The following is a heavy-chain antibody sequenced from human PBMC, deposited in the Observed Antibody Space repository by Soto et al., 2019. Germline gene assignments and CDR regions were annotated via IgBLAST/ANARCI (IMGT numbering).Heavy chain of an antibody. Sequence: SETLSLTCAVSGYSISSGYYWGWIRQPPGKGLEWIGSIYHSGSTYYNPSLKSRVTISVDTSKNQFSRKLSSVTAADTAVYYCARARPPNWFDPCGQGTLVSVS. CDR1: GYSISSGYY. D-gene: IGHD6-6*01. J-gene: IGHJ5*02. CDR3: ARARPPNWFDP. CDR2: IYHSGST. V-gene: IGHV4-38-2*01.